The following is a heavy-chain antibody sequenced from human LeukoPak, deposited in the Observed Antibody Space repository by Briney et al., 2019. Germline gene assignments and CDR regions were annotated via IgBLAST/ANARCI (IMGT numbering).Heavy chain of an antibody. D-gene: IGHD3-10*01. CDR3: ARNAKNYGSGSYYIAARHNYYMDV. CDR2: INHNGST. CDR1: GGSFSGYY. V-gene: IGHV4-34*01. Sequence: SETLSLTCAVYGGSFSGYYWSWIRQPPRKGLEWIGEINHNGSTNYNPSLKSRVTISGDTSKNQFSLKLSSVTAADTAVYYCARNAKNYGSGSYYIAARHNYYMDVWGKGTTVTVSS. J-gene: IGHJ6*03.